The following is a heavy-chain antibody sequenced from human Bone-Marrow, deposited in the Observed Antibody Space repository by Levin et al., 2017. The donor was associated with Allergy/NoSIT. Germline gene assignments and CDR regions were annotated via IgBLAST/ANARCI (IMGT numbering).Heavy chain of an antibody. D-gene: IGHD2-2*01. V-gene: IGHV3-30-3*01. CDR2: VTYDGSRT. CDR1: GFSFSSYA. Sequence: GGSLRLSCAASGFSFSSYAMHWVRQAPGKGLQWVALVTYDGSRTYYADSVLGRFTVSRDNSKNTLYLQMNTLRPDDTALYYCARSLMPASLQPLSDYWGPGTLVTVSS. CDR3: ARSLMPASLQPLSDY. J-gene: IGHJ4*02.